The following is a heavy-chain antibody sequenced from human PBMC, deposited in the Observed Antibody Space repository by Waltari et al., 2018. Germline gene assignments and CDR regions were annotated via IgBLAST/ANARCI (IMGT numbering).Heavy chain of an antibody. Sequence: QVQLVQSGAEVKKPGASVKVSCKASGYTFTGYYMHWVRQAPGQGLEWMGRINPNSGGTNYAQKFQGRVTMTRDTSISTAYMELSRLRSDDTAVYYCARVPTRFSDATPYPDYWGQGTLVTVSS. D-gene: IGHD1-26*01. J-gene: IGHJ4*02. CDR1: GYTFTGYY. V-gene: IGHV1-2*06. CDR3: ARVPTRFSDATPYPDY. CDR2: INPNSGGT.